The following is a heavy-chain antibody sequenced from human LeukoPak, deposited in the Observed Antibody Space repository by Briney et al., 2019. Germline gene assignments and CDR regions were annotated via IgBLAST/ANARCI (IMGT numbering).Heavy chain of an antibody. D-gene: IGHD1-14*01. CDR1: GFTFSTSA. J-gene: IGHJ4*02. CDR3: AKQRSEAPVAASNY. V-gene: IGHV3-23*01. Sequence: PGGSLRLSCAASGFTFSTSAMSWVRQAPGKGLEWVSGISGSGDSTYYVDSVKGRFTISRDNSKSTLYLHMNSLRAEDTAIYYCAKQRSEAPVAASNYWGQGTLVTVSS. CDR2: ISGSGDST.